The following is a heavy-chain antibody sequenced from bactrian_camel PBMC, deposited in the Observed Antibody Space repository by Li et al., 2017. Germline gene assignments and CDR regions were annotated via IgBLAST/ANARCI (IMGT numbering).Heavy chain of an antibody. V-gene: IGHV3-2*01. Sequence: VQLVESGGGSVQAGGSLRLSCATSGFTFNLYSMGWFRQAPGKGLEWVSSIASDGGSTYYADSVKGRFTISRDNAKNTLYLQLNSLKTEDTAMYYCTKRISVYGGNWRQNYWGQGTQVTVS. J-gene: IGHJ4*01. CDR3: TKRISVYGGNWRQNY. D-gene: IGHD6*01. CDR1: GFTFNLYS. CDR2: IASDGGST.